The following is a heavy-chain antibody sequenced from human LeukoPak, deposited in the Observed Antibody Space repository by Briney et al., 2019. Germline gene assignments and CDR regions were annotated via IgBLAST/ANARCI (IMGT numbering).Heavy chain of an antibody. CDR2: ISYDGSNK. J-gene: IGHJ4*02. Sequence: GGSLRLSCAASGFTFSSYGMHWVRQAPGKGLEWVAVISYDGSNKYYADSVKGRFTISRDNSKNTLYLQMNSLKAEDTAVYYCARDGSSGWWDYWGQGTLVTVSS. CDR3: ARDGSSGWWDY. V-gene: IGHV3-30*03. D-gene: IGHD6-19*01. CDR1: GFTFSSYG.